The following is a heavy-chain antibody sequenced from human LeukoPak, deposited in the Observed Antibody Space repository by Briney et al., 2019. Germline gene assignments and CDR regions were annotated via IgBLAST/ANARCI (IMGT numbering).Heavy chain of an antibody. Sequence: PGGSLRLSCAASGFTFDDYAMHWVRQAPGKGLEWVSLISWDGSSTYYADSVKGRFTISRDNSKNSLYLQVNSLGAEDTALYYCAKDRLGATRGTSFDYWGQGTLVTVSS. V-gene: IGHV3-43D*03. CDR2: ISWDGSST. CDR3: AKDRLGATRGTSFDY. D-gene: IGHD1-26*01. CDR1: GFTFDDYA. J-gene: IGHJ4*02.